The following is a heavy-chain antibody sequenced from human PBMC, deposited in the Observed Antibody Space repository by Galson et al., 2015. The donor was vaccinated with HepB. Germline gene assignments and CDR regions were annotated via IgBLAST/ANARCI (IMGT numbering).Heavy chain of an antibody. CDR3: AKGGSSSRRLDP. J-gene: IGHJ5*02. V-gene: IGHV3-23*01. Sequence: LRLSCAASGFPFSSSSMSWVRQAPGKGLEWVSTVSGSGGTTYYADSVKGRFTISRDNSKNMVYLQMNSLRGEDTAIYYCAKGGSSSRRLDPWGQGTLVTVSS. CDR2: VSGSGGTT. D-gene: IGHD6-13*01. CDR1: GFPFSSSS.